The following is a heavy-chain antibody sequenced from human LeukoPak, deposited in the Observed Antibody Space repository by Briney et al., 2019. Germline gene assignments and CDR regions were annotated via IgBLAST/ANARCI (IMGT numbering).Heavy chain of an antibody. D-gene: IGHD3-10*01. Sequence: PSETLSLTCTVSGGSISSYYWSWIRQPAGKGLEWIGRIYNSGSTNYNTNYNPSLTSRVTMSVDTSKNQFSLKLNSVSAADTAVYFCARAIWYGSSTTAFDYWGQGTLVTVSP. J-gene: IGHJ4*02. CDR1: GGSISSYY. CDR3: ARAIWYGSSTTAFDY. V-gene: IGHV4-4*07. CDR2: IYNSGST.